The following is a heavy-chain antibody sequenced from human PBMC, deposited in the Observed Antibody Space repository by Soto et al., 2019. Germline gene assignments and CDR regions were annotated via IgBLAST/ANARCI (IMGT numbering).Heavy chain of an antibody. CDR1: GYSFTGYA. D-gene: IGHD2-21*02. J-gene: IGHJ4*02. V-gene: IGHV1-3*01. CDR3: ARAWVVVTAPDY. Sequence: LVNRARKAAGYSFTGYARHWVRKTTGQRLEWMGWINAGNGNTKYSQKFQGRVTITRDTSASTAYMELSSLRSEDTAVYCCARAWVVVTAPDYWGQGLLVTVSS. CDR2: INAGNGNT.